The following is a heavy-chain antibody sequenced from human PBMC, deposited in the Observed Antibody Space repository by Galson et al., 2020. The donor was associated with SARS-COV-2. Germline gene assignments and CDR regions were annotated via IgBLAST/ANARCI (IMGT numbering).Heavy chain of an antibody. J-gene: IGHJ6*02. CDR1: GDSLHTYY. CDR3: ARGGLIRDNNYYHYYYAMDV. Sequence: SETLSLTCTVSGDSLHTYYWSWIRQTAGKGLEWIGRIYSSGSTNYNPSLTSRVTMSVDTSKSQVSLKLTSVTAADTAVYYCARGGLIRDNNYYHYYYAMDVWGLGTTVTVSS. CDR2: IYSSGST. D-gene: IGHD1-1*01. V-gene: IGHV4-4*07.